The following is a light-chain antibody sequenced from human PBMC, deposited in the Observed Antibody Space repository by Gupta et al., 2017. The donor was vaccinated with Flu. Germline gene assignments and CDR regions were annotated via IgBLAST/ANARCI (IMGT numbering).Light chain of an antibody. CDR2: GAS. CDR1: QSVSSNL. Sequence: EIVLTQSPGTLSLSPGERATLSCRASQSVSSNLLAWYQQKSGQPPRLLIYGASSRATGIPDRFSGSGSGTDFTLTLSRLEPEDFAVYYCQQYVSSPYTFGQGTKLEIK. CDR3: QQYVSSPYT. V-gene: IGKV3-20*01. J-gene: IGKJ2*01.